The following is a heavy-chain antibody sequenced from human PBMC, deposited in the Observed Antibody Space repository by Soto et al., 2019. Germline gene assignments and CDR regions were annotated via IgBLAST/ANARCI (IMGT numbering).Heavy chain of an antibody. CDR3: ARGVGSGSYYNQYNWFDP. D-gene: IGHD3-10*01. V-gene: IGHV1-18*01. CDR2: ISAYNGNT. Sequence: GASVKVSCKASGYSFSFYGISWVRQAPGQGLEWMGWISAYNGNTKYAQKLQGRVTMTTDTSTSTAYMELRSLRSDDTAVYYCARGVGSGSYYNQYNWFDPWGQGTLVTVSS. CDR1: GYSFSFYG. J-gene: IGHJ5*02.